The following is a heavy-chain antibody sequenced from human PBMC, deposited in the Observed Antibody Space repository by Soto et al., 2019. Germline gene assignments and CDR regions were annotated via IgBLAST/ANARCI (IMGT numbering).Heavy chain of an antibody. D-gene: IGHD6-13*01. Sequence: GASVKVSCKASGYSFTGDYMHWVRQAPGQGLEWVGWINRNSGVTKYAQKFQGWVTMTRDTSISTAYMELSRLTSDDTAMYYCATHSSSWYDGVAGYHYGMVVWG. CDR1: GYSFTGDY. J-gene: IGHJ6*02. V-gene: IGHV1-2*04. CDR3: ATHSSSWYDGVAGYHYGMVV. CDR2: INRNSGVT.